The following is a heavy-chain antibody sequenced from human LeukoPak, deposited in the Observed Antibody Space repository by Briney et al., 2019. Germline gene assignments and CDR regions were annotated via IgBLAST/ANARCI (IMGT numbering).Heavy chain of an antibody. J-gene: IGHJ4*02. CDR2: IKQDGNEK. CDR3: ARELLGHGYNSGDFDY. Sequence: GGSLRLSCEASGFTFSSYWMNWVRQAPGKGLEWVANIKQDGNEKYYVDSVKGRFTISRDNAKNSLYLQMNSLRAEDTAVYYCARELLGHGYNSGDFDYWGQGTLVTVSS. CDR1: GFTFSSYW. V-gene: IGHV3-7*01. D-gene: IGHD5-24*01.